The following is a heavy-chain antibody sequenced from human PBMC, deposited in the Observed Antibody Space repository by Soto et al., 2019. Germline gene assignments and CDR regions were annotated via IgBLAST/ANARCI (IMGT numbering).Heavy chain of an antibody. Sequence: SETLSLTCTVSGGSISSGDYFWSWIRQPPGKGLEWIGYIYYSGSTYYNPSLKSRVTISVDTSKNQFSLKLSSVTAADTAVYYCARAKGYSYGPAFDYWGQGTLVTVSS. V-gene: IGHV4-30-4*01. CDR2: IYYSGST. D-gene: IGHD5-18*01. CDR1: GGSISSGDYF. CDR3: ARAKGYSYGPAFDY. J-gene: IGHJ4*02.